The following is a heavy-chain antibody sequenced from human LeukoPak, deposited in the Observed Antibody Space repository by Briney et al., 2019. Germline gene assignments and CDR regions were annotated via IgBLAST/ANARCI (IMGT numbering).Heavy chain of an antibody. CDR3: RAYYYDSSEDY. J-gene: IGHJ4*02. V-gene: IGHV3-15*01. Sequence: GGSLRLSCAASGFTFSNAWMSWVRQAPGKGLEWVGRIKSKTDGGTTDYAAPVKGRFTISRDDSKNTLYLQMNSLKTEDTAVYYGRAYYYDSSEDYWGQGTLVTVSS. D-gene: IGHD3-22*01. CDR1: GFTFSNAW. CDR2: IKSKTDGGTT.